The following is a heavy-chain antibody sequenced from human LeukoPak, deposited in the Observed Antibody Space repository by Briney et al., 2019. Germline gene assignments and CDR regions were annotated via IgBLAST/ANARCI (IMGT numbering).Heavy chain of an antibody. CDR1: GFTFSSYA. Sequence: GGSLRLSCAASGFTFSSYAMSWVRQAPGKGLEWVSAISSSGGSTYYADSVKGRFTISRDNSKNTLYLQMNSLRAEDTAVYYCAKIKTGTTRSFDYWGQGTLVTVSS. D-gene: IGHD1-7*01. CDR3: AKIKTGTTRSFDY. CDR2: ISSSGGST. J-gene: IGHJ4*02. V-gene: IGHV3-23*01.